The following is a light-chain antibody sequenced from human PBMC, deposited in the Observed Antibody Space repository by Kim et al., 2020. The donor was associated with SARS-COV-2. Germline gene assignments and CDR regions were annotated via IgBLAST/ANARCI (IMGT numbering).Light chain of an antibody. Sequence: SYELTQPPSVSVSPGLTASITCSGDKLGDKYASWYQQRPGQSPVLVIYQDIKRPSEIPERFSGSNSGNTATLTISGTQAMDEADYYCQAWDSSTVVFGGGTQLTVL. V-gene: IGLV3-1*01. J-gene: IGLJ2*01. CDR1: KLGDKY. CDR3: QAWDSSTVV. CDR2: QDI.